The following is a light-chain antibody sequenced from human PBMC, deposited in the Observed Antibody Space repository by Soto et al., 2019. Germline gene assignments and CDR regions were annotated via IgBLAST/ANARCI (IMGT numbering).Light chain of an antibody. CDR1: QSVSSSY. CDR3: QQYGSSPSWT. J-gene: IGKJ1*01. V-gene: IGKV3-20*01. Sequence: IVLTQSQGTQSLSPGERATLSCRASQSVSSSYLAWYQQKPGQAPRLLIYGASSRATVIPDRFSGSGSGTDFTLTISRLEPEDFAVYYCQQYGSSPSWTFGQGTKVDIK. CDR2: GAS.